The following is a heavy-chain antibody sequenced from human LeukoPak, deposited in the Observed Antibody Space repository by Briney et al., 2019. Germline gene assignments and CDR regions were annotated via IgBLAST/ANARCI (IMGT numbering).Heavy chain of an antibody. J-gene: IGHJ4*02. CDR3: APSGAAGLIDY. CDR2: ISSSGSTI. CDR1: GFTFSDYY. D-gene: IGHD6-13*01. V-gene: IGHV3-11*01. Sequence: GGSLRLSCAASGFTFSDYYMSRIRQAPGKGLEWVSYISSSGSTIYYADSVKGRFTISRDNAKNSLYLQMNSLRAEDTAVYYCAPSGAAGLIDYWGQGTLVTVSS.